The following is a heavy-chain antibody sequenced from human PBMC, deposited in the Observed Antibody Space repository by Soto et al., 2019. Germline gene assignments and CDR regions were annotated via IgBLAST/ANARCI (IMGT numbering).Heavy chain of an antibody. D-gene: IGHD5-18*01. Sequence: QVQLQESGPGLVKPSQTLSLTCTVSGGSISSGDYYWSWIRQPPGKGLEWIGYIYYSGSTYYNPSLKSRVTISVDTSRNQFSLRLSSVTAADTAVYYCARVQGGGGAMVHNYWGQGTLVTVSS. CDR3: ARVQGGGGAMVHNY. J-gene: IGHJ4*02. CDR2: IYYSGST. V-gene: IGHV4-30-4*01. CDR1: GGSISSGDYY.